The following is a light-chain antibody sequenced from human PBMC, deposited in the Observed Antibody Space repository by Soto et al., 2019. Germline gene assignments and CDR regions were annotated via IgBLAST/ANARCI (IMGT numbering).Light chain of an antibody. J-gene: IGLJ2*01. CDR1: RGHSDYG. Sequence: QAVVTQSPSASASLGASVKLTCTLSRGHSDYGIAWHQQQPDKGPRYLMKLNRDGSPNKGDGIPDRFSGSSSGAERYLTISSLQSDDEADYYCQTWDTVVVFGGGTQLTVL. V-gene: IGLV4-69*01. CDR2: LNRDGSP. CDR3: QTWDTVVV.